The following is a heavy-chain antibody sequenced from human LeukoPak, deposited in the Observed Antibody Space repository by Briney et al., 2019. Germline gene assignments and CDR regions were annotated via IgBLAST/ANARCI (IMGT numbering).Heavy chain of an antibody. CDR1: GCTFSSYA. CDR3: GRIAAAGTSDY. D-gene: IGHD6-13*01. J-gene: IGHJ4*02. V-gene: IGHV1-69*05. Sequence: SVKVSCKASGCTFSSYAISWVRQAPGQGLEWMGGIIPIFGTSNYAQKFQGRVTITTDESTSTAYMELRSLRSDDTAVYYCGRIAAAGTSDYWGQGTLVTVSS. CDR2: IIPIFGTS.